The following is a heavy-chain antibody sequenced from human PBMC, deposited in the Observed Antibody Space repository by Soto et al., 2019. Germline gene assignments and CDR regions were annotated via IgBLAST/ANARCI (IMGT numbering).Heavy chain of an antibody. CDR1: GYTFTGYY. CDR3: ARALRWLVPSDAFDI. D-gene: IGHD6-19*01. J-gene: IGHJ3*02. CDR2: INPNSGGT. Sequence: QVQLVQSGAEVKKPGASVKVSCKASGYTFTGYYMHWVRQAPGQGLEWMGWINPNSGGTNYAQKFQGWVTMTRDTSISTAYMELSRLRSDDTAVDYCARALRWLVPSDAFDIWGQGTMVTVSS. V-gene: IGHV1-2*04.